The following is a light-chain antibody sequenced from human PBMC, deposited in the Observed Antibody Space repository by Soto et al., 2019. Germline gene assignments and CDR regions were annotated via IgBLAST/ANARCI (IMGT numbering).Light chain of an antibody. CDR1: HAVSSSY. V-gene: IGKV3-20*01. CDR3: QHYGYSFWT. CDR2: SAS. J-gene: IGKJ1*01. Sequence: ELVLTQSPGTLSLSPGERATLSCRVGHAVSSSYLAWYQQKPGQAPRLLIYSASSRATGVPTRFSGSGSGADYTLTSSRLEPEASAVYYWQHYGYSFWTFGQGTKVEIK.